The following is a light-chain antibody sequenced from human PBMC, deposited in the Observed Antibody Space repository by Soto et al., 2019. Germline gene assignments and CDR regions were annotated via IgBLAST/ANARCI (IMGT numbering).Light chain of an antibody. CDR2: KAS. J-gene: IGKJ1*01. CDR3: QQYNDNWT. V-gene: IGKV1-5*03. Sequence: DIPMTHPPSTLLASVGARVPITGRAGQRISVWLPWYQKKPGKAPKLLIYKASTLQSGVPSRFSGSGSGTEFTLAISSLQPDDSATYYCQQYNDNWTFGQGTKVEIK. CDR1: QRISVW.